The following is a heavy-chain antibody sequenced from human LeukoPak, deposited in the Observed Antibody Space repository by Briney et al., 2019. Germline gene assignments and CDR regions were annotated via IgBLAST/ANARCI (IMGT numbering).Heavy chain of an antibody. D-gene: IGHD4-17*01. Sequence: GASVKVSCKPSGGTFSSYAISWVRQAPGQGLEWMGRIIPILGIANYARKFQGRVTITADKSTSTAYMELSSLRSEDTAVYYCAAAYGDYDAFDIWGQGTMVTVSS. V-gene: IGHV1-69*04. CDR3: AAAYGDYDAFDI. CDR1: GGTFSSYA. CDR2: IIPILGIA. J-gene: IGHJ3*02.